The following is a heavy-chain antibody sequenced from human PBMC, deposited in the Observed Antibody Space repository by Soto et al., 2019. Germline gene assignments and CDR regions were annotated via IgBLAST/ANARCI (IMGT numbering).Heavy chain of an antibody. J-gene: IGHJ4*02. V-gene: IGHV4-4*02. D-gene: IGHD3-22*01. CDR1: GASIICSDW. CDR3: VRMSVVGYFDY. CDR2: IFHSGTT. Sequence: PSETLSLTCTVSGASIICSDWWSWFRQTPEKGLEWMGEIFHSGTTNYHPSLKSRVTISQDKSKNQFSLNLTSVTAADTAVYSCVRMSVVGYFDYWGRGSLVTVSS.